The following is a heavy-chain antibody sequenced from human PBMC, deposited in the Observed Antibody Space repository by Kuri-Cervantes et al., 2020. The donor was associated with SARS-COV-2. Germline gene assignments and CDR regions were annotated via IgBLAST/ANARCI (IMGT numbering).Heavy chain of an antibody. CDR3: ARLGATNGSYYYGVDV. J-gene: IGHJ6*02. V-gene: IGHV4-59*01. Sequence: SETLSLTCTVSGGSISSYYWSWVRQPPGKGLEWIGNIHYSGSTNYNPSLKSRVTISVDTSKTQLSLRLSSVTAADTAVYYCARLGATNGSYYYGVDVWGQGTTVTVSS. D-gene: IGHD1-26*01. CDR1: GGSISSYY. CDR2: IHYSGST.